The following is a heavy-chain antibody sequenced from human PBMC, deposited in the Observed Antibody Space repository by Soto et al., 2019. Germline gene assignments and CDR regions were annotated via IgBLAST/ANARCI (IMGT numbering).Heavy chain of an antibody. CDR3: AKILSTVTTYYYGMDA. V-gene: IGHV3-23*01. CDR2: ISGSGDKT. Sequence: LRLSCAASGFSLSTYPMVWVRQAPGKRLEAVSSISGSGDKTYYKDSVKGRFTISRDNSKNTVDLQMNSLRPEDTAVYYCAKILSTVTTYYYGMDAWGQGTTVTVSS. CDR1: GFSLSTYP. D-gene: IGHD4-17*01. J-gene: IGHJ6*02.